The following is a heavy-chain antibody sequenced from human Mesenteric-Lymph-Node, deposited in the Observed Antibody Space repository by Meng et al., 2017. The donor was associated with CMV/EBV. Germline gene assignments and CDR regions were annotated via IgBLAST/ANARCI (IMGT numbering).Heavy chain of an antibody. D-gene: IGHD3-16*01. Sequence: KASGDTFNAYYIYWVRQAPGQGLEWMGDINPRTGGTDLAQRFQGSVTLTRDTSITTAYMEVRNLRSDDTAVYYCAADILRITAGDYWGQGTLVTVSS. CDR1: GDTFNAYY. CDR3: AADILRITAGDY. J-gene: IGHJ4*02. V-gene: IGHV1-2*02. CDR2: INPRTGGT.